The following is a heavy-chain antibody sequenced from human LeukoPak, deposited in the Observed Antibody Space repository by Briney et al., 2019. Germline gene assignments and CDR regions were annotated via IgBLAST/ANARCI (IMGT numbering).Heavy chain of an antibody. CDR1: GYPFTNYY. V-gene: IGHV7-4-1*02. Sequence: ASVKVSCKASGYPFTNYYLHWVRQAPGQGLEWMGWINTNTGNPTYAQGFTGRFVFSLDTSVSTAYLQISSLKAEDTAVYYCARVVGCGGDCYSGISDYWGQGTLVTVSS. D-gene: IGHD2-21*02. CDR3: ARVVGCGGDCYSGISDY. CDR2: INTNTGNP. J-gene: IGHJ4*02.